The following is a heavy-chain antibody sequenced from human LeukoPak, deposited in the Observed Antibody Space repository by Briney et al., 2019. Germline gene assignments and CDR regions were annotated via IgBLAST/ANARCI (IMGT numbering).Heavy chain of an antibody. J-gene: IGHJ5*02. V-gene: IGHV4-59*01. CDR3: ARMVESTVTIAFEYWFDP. D-gene: IGHD4-11*01. Sequence: SETLSLTCTVSGGSISSYYWSWIRQPPGKGLEWIGYIYYSGTTNYNPSLKSRVSMSVDTSKNQFSLKLSSVTAADTAVYYCARMVESTVTIAFEYWFDPWGQGTLVTVSS. CDR2: IYYSGTT. CDR1: GGSISSYY.